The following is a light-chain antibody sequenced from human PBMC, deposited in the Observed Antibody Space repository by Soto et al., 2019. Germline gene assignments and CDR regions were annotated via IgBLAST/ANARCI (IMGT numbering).Light chain of an antibody. J-gene: IGKJ5*01. CDR2: GAS. CDR3: QQYVISVT. Sequence: EIVLTPSPGTLSLSPVDRATLSCRASQSVGSSLAWYQQKPGQSPRLLIFGASSRATVIPDRFSGSGSGADFTLTISRLEPQDSAMYYCQQYVISVTFGQGTRLEIK. CDR1: QSVGSS. V-gene: IGKV3-20*01.